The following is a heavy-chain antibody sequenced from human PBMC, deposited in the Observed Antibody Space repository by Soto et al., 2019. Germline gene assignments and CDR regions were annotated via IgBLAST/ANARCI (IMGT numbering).Heavy chain of an antibody. Sequence: SVKVSCKASGGTFSSYAISWVRQAPGQGLEWMGGIIPIFGTANYAQKFQGRVTITADESTSTAYMELSSLRSEDTAVYYCARDRGYSYGSPDYWGQGTLVTVSS. V-gene: IGHV1-69*13. D-gene: IGHD5-18*01. CDR3: ARDRGYSYGSPDY. CDR1: GGTFSSYA. J-gene: IGHJ4*02. CDR2: IIPIFGTA.